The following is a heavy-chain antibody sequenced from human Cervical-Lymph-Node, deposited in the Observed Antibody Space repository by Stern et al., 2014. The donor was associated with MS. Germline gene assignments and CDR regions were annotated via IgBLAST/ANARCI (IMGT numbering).Heavy chain of an antibody. V-gene: IGHV4-31*03. CDR3: ARDSFGNYGDWYFDL. D-gene: IGHD4-11*01. Sequence: QLQLQESGPGLVKPSQTLSLTCTVSGGSISSGGYYWSWIRQHPGKGLEWIGYIYYSGSTYYHPSLKSRVTISVDTSKNQFSLKLSSVTAADTAVYYCARDSFGNYGDWYFDLWGRGTLVTVSS. CDR1: GGSISSGGYY. CDR2: IYYSGST. J-gene: IGHJ2*01.